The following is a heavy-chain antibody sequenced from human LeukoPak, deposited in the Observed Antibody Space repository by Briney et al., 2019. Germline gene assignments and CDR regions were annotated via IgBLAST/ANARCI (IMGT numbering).Heavy chain of an antibody. D-gene: IGHD3-3*01. CDR1: GFTFSSYN. J-gene: IGHJ4*02. V-gene: IGHV3-21*01. Sequence: PGGSLRLSCAASGFTFSSYNMKWVRQAPGKRLEWVSSISSRSSYIFYADSVKGRFTISRDNAKKSLYPQMNSLRAEDTAVYYCASGVNYFDYWGQGTLVTVSS. CDR2: ISSRSSYI. CDR3: ASGVNYFDY.